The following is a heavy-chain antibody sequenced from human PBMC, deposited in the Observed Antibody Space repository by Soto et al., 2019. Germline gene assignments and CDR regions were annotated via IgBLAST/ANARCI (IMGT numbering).Heavy chain of an antibody. CDR1: GFTLSTSGMR. CDR3: TRDTDLDSAIAVAGCFDY. J-gene: IGHJ4*02. V-gene: IGHV2-70*04. CDR2: IDWDDDK. Sequence: SGPTLVNTTQTLTLTCTFSGFTLSTSGMRVSWIRQPPGKDLEWLARIDWDDDKFYSTSLKTRLTISKDTSKNQVVLTMTNMDPLDTATYYCTRDTDLDSAIAVAGCFDYWGQGTMVTVSS. D-gene: IGHD6-19*01.